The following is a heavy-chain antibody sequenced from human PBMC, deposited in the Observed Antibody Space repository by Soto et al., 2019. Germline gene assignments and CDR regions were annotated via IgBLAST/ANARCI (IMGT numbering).Heavy chain of an antibody. D-gene: IGHD6-19*01. CDR3: ARDQGKQWLVYRNWFDP. J-gene: IGHJ5*02. V-gene: IGHV1-18*01. Sequence: ASVKVSCKASGYTFTSYGISWVRQAPGQGLEWIGWISAYNGNTNYAQKLQGRVTMTTDTSTSTAYMELRSLRSDDTAVYYCARDQGKQWLVYRNWFDPWGQGTLGTVS. CDR2: ISAYNGNT. CDR1: GYTFTSYG.